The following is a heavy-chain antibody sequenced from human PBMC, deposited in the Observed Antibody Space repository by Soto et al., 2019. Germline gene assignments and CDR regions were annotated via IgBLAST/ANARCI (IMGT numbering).Heavy chain of an antibody. CDR2: IYHSGNT. V-gene: IGHV4-30-4*01. Sequence: SETLSLTCTVSGGSINSPDHYWSWIRQPPGRGLEWIGYIYHSGNTYHNPSLKSRVTISMDKTRNQFSLRLTSVTAADTAVYYCAQGQYRSRWINWLDTWGQGTLVTVSS. J-gene: IGHJ5*02. CDR1: GGSINSPDHY. D-gene: IGHD6-19*01. CDR3: AQGQYRSRWINWLDT.